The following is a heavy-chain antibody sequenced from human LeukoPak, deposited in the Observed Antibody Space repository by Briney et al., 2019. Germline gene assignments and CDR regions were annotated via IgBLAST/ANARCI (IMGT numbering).Heavy chain of an antibody. CDR3: ARIGYSSSSLDY. D-gene: IGHD6-13*01. CDR2: IKQDGSTK. Sequence: GGSLRLSCAASGFTFSNYWMTWVRQAPGKGLEWVANIKQDGSTKYYVDSVKGRFTISRDNAKNSVYLQMNSLRVEDTAVYHCARIGYSSSSLDYWGQGTLVTVFS. V-gene: IGHV3-7*01. J-gene: IGHJ4*02. CDR1: GFTFSNYW.